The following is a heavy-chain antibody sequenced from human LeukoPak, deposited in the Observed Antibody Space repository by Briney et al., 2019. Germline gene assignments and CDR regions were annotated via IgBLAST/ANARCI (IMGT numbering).Heavy chain of an antibody. CDR2: IRYDGTNE. J-gene: IGHJ4*02. Sequence: PGGSLRLSCAASGFIFSTYGMHWVRQAPGKGLEWVAFIRYDGTNEYYKDSVKGRFTISRDNSNNILYLQMSSLRVEDTAVYYCAKGDPSTWYNVDYWGQGILVTVSS. CDR1: GFIFSTYG. V-gene: IGHV3-30*02. D-gene: IGHD6-13*01. CDR3: AKGDPSTWYNVDY.